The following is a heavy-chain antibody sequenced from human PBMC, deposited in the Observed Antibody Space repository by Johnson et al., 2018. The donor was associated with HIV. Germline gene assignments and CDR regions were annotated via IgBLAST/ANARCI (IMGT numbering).Heavy chain of an antibody. J-gene: IGHJ3*02. CDR2: ISWTSGSI. Sequence: EVQLVESGGGLVQPGGSLRLSCAASGFTFDDYAMHWVRQAPGKGLEWVSGISWTSGSIGYADSVKGRFTISRDNAKNSLYLQMNSLRADDTAVYYCAREGPSERAGFDIWGQGTMVTVSS. CDR1: GFTFDDYA. CDR3: AREGPSERAGFDI. V-gene: IGHV3-9*01.